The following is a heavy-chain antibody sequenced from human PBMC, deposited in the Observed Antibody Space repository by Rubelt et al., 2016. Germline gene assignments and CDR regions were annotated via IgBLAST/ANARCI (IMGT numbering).Heavy chain of an antibody. V-gene: IGHV3-66*01. D-gene: IGHD3-10*01. CDR1: GFTVSSNY. Sequence: EVQLVESGGGLVQPGGSLRLSCAASGFTVSSNYMSWVRQAPGKGLEWVSVIYSGGSTYYADSVKGRFTSSRDNSRNTLYLQMNSLRAEDTAVYYCARGITMVRGVRNYYYYGMDVWGQGTTVTVSS. CDR3: ARGITMVRGVRNYYYYGMDV. J-gene: IGHJ6*02. CDR2: IYSGGST.